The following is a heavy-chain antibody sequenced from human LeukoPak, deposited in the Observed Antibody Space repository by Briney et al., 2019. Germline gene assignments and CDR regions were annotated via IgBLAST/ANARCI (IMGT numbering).Heavy chain of an antibody. V-gene: IGHV3-9*01. J-gene: IGHJ6*03. CDR3: AKGRYYYYYTDV. CDR1: GFTFDDYA. Sequence: GGSLRLSCAASGFTFDDYAMHWVRQAPGKGLEWVSGISWNSGSIGYADSVKGRFTISRDNAKNSLYLQMNSLRAEDTALYYCAKGRYYYYYTDVWGKGTTVTVSS. CDR2: ISWNSGSI.